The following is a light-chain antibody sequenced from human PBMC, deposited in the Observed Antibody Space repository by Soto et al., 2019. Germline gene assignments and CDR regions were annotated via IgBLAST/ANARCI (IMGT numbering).Light chain of an antibody. CDR1: KSLLRSNGYNC. CDR2: LGS. CDR3: MQGLQTPAT. J-gene: IGKJ2*01. Sequence: DIVLTQSPRSLPVTPGEPASISCRSSKSLLRSNGYNCLDWYLQKPEQSPQLVIYLGSTRASGVTARFSGSRSGTDFTLKINTFETEDNGVFYCMQGLQTPATFGQGTKLEI. V-gene: IGKV2-28*01.